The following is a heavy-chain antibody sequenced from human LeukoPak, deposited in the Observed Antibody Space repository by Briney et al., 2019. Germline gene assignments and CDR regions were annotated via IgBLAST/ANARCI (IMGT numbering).Heavy chain of an antibody. V-gene: IGHV5-51*01. CDR2: IYPGDSDT. CDR1: GSIFTSYW. Sequence: GAALQISCKGSGSIFTSYWIGGGRQLPGKGVGWGGIIYPGDSDTRYSPSFQGQVTISADKSSSTAYLQWSSLKASDTAMYYCARRTYVSNYYYMDVWGKGTTVTVSS. J-gene: IGHJ6*03. D-gene: IGHD1-14*01. CDR3: ARRTYVSNYYYMDV.